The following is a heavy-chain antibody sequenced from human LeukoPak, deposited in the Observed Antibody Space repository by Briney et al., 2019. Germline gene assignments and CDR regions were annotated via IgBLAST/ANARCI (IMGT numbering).Heavy chain of an antibody. J-gene: IGHJ3*02. D-gene: IGHD6-6*01. CDR1: GFTFSSYA. Sequence: GGSLRLSCAASGFTFSSYAMSWVRQAPGKGLEWVAVIWYDGSNKYYADSVKGRFTISRDNSKNMLYLQMDSLRAEDTAVYYCAREGGSSLFPDAFDIWGQGTMVTVSS. V-gene: IGHV3-33*08. CDR3: AREGGSSLFPDAFDI. CDR2: IWYDGSNK.